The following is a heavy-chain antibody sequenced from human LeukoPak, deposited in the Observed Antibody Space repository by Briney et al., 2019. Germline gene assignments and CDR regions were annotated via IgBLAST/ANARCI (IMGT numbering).Heavy chain of an antibody. J-gene: IGHJ4*02. Sequence: PSETLSLTCTVSGGSISSSSYYWGWIRQPPGKGLEWIGSIYYSGSTYYNPSLKSRVTISVDTSKNQFSLKLSSVTAADTAVYYCAGSHCSSTSCSPGLFDYWGQGTLVTVSS. V-gene: IGHV4-39*01. CDR1: GGSISSSSYY. D-gene: IGHD2-2*01. CDR3: AGSHCSSTSCSPGLFDY. CDR2: IYYSGST.